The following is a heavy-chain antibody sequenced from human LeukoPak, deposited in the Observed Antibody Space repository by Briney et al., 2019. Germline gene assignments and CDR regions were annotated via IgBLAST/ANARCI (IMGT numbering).Heavy chain of an antibody. V-gene: IGHV4-39*01. CDR3: ARQAGATRRPHFDY. CDR1: GGSISSSSYY. CDR2: IYYSGST. Sequence: PSETLSLTCTVSGGSISSSSYYWGWIRQPPGRGLEWIGSIYYSGSTYYNPSLKSRVTISVDTSKNQFSLKLSSVTAADTAVYYCARQAGATRRPHFDYWGQGTLVTVSS. J-gene: IGHJ4*02. D-gene: IGHD1-26*01.